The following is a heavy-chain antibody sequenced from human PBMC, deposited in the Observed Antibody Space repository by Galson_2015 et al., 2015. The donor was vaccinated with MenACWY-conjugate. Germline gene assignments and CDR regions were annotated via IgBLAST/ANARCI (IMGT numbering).Heavy chain of an antibody. CDR3: ARDAGLYCSHMDCYFHF. D-gene: IGHD2-15*01. Sequence: SLRLSCAASGFTFNNYWMSWVRQVPGKGLEWVANIKHDGSEKYYVDSVRGRFTISRDNAKSSLFLQMNSLRVEDTAVYYCARDAGLYCSHMDCYFHFWGQGTMVTVSS. J-gene: IGHJ4*01. V-gene: IGHV3-7*03. CDR1: GFTFNNYW. CDR2: IKHDGSEK.